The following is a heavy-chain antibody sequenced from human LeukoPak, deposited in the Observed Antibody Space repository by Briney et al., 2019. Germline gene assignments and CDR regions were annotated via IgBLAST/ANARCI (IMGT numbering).Heavy chain of an antibody. V-gene: IGHV3-21*01. D-gene: IGHD6-6*01. Sequence: GGSLRLSCAASGFTFSGYTMNWVRQAPGKGLEWVSSITSSSSYIYYADSVKGRFTISRDNAKNSLFLQMNSLRAEDTAVYYCAGSGNIAARYYYYMDVWDKGTTVTVSS. CDR3: AGSGNIAARYYYYMDV. CDR1: GFTFSGYT. CDR2: ITSSSSYI. J-gene: IGHJ6*03.